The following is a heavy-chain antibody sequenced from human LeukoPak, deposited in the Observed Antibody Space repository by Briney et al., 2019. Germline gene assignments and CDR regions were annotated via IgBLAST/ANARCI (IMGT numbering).Heavy chain of an antibody. V-gene: IGHV4-34*01. CDR1: GGSFSGYY. CDR2: ISHSGST. J-gene: IGHJ6*02. D-gene: IGHD2-15*01. CDR3: ARVLVLTDDYYYYGMDV. Sequence: PSETLSLTCAVYGGSFSGYYWSWIRQPPGKGLEWIGEISHSGSTNYNPSLKSRVTISVDTSKNQFSLKLSSVTAADTAVYYCARVLVLTDDYYYYGMDVWGQGTTVTVSS.